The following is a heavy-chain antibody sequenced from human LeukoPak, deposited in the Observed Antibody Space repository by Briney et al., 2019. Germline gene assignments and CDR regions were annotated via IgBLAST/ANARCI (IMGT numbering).Heavy chain of an antibody. CDR3: ARHPSTAVIPATGGFDY. Sequence: PGGSLRLSCAASGFTFSTYAMHWVRQAPGEGLEWVAVTSDDGHTQYYADSVRGRFTISRDNSKNTVYLQMNSLRADDSALYYCARHPSTAVIPATGGFDYWGQGTLVTVSS. V-gene: IGHV3-30*07. J-gene: IGHJ4*02. CDR1: GFTFSTYA. CDR2: TSDDGHTQ. D-gene: IGHD2-2*01.